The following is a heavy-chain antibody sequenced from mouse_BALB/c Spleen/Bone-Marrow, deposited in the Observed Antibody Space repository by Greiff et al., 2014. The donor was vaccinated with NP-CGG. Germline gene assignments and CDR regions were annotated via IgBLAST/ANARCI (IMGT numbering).Heavy chain of an antibody. V-gene: IGHV1-69*02. Sequence: QVQLQQSGAELVKPGAPVKLSCKASGYTFTRYWMNWVKQRPGRGLEWIGRIDPSDSETHYNQKFKDKATLTVDKSSSTAYIQLSSLTSEDSAVYYCARGGNYYFDYWGQGTTLTVSS. CDR3: ARGGNYYFDY. CDR1: GYTFTRYW. J-gene: IGHJ2*01. D-gene: IGHD2-1*01. CDR2: IDPSDSET.